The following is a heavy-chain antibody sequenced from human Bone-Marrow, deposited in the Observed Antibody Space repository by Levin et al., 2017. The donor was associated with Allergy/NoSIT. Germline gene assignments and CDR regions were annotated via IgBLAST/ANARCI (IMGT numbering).Heavy chain of an antibody. J-gene: IGHJ6*02. CDR3: AREEGWGYHYGMDV. CDR2: IERDGSET. CDR1: GFTFTSFW. Sequence: GESLKISCAASGFTFTSFWMTWVRQAPGKGLEWVANIERDGSETYYVDSMKGRFTISRDNAKNSVYLQMNSLRVDDTAVYYCAREEGWGYHYGMDVWGQGTTVTVSS. D-gene: IGHD3-16*02. V-gene: IGHV3-7*01.